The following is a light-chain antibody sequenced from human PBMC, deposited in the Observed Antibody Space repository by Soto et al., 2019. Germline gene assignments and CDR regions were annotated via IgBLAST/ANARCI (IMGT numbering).Light chain of an antibody. V-gene: IGKV3-15*01. CDR2: GAS. CDR1: QSVNSN. Sequence: ETVMTQSPATLSVSPGERATLSCRASQSVNSNLAWYHQKLGQAPRVLIYGASTRATGIPDRFSGSGSGTEFILTISSLQSEDFAVYYCQEYNTWPWTFGQGTKVEIK. J-gene: IGKJ1*01. CDR3: QEYNTWPWT.